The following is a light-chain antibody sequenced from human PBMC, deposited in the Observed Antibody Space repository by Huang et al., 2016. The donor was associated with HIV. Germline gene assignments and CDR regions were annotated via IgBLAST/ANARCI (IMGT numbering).Light chain of an antibody. CDR2: AAS. CDR3: QKYNSAPLT. CDR1: QVITKS. Sequence: DIQLTQSPSSLSASVGDRVTINCRASQVITKSLAWYQQKPGNVPKLLIYAASALQSGVPSRFSGRGSGTDFTLTISNLQPEDVATYYCQKYNSAPLTFGGGTKVEIK. J-gene: IGKJ4*01. V-gene: IGKV1-27*01.